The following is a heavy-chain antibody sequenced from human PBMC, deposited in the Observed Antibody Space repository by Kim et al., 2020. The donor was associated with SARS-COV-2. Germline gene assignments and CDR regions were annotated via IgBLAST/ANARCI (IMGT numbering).Heavy chain of an antibody. D-gene: IGHD5-12*01. CDR3: ARDQSGFENWFDP. J-gene: IGHJ5*02. CDR2: IYRSGNT. CDR1: GASVTGLYS. Sequence: SETLSLTCTVSGASVTGLYSWSWIRQPPGKGLEWIGDIYRSGNTTYNPSFKSRVTISMDTSKNQFSLRLSSVTAADTAVYYCARDQSGFENWFDPWGQGTLVTVSS. V-gene: IGHV4-61*01.